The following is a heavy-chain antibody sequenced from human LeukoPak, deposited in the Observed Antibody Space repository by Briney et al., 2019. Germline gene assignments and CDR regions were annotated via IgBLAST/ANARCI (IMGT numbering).Heavy chain of an antibody. CDR3: AKDLGIGGSGF. D-gene: IGHD3-22*01. J-gene: IGHJ4*02. CDR2: ISATGGNT. CDR1: GFTFSSYA. V-gene: IGHV3-23*01. Sequence: GGSLRLSCAASGFTFSSYAMSWVRQAPGKGLEWVSTISATGGNTYYADSVKGRFTISRDNSKNTLYLQMNILRGEDTATYYCAKDLGIGGSGFWGQGTLVTVSS.